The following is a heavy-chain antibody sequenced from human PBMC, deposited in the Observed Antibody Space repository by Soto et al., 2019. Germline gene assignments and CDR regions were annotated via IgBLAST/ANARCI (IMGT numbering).Heavy chain of an antibody. D-gene: IGHD1-26*01. CDR1: GGSISSSSYY. CDR2: IYYSGTT. V-gene: IGHV4-39*01. J-gene: IGHJ4*02. CDR3: ARNTRSYRSYFDY. Sequence: PSETLSLTCTVSGGSISSSSYYWGWIRQPPWKGLEWIGTIYYSGTTYYNPSLKSRVTISVDTSKNQFSLKLSSVTAADTAVYYCARNTRSYRSYFDYWGQGTLVTVSS.